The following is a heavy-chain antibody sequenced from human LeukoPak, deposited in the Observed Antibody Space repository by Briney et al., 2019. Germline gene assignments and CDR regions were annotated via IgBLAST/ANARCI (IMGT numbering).Heavy chain of an antibody. CDR3: ARGGIVGSRTNWFDP. Sequence: SETLFLSCTVSGGSIRSYYWSWIRQPPGKGLECIGYIYYIGSTNYNPSLKSRVTISLDTSKSQFSLKLTSVTPADTAVYYCARGGIVGSRTNWFDPWGQGILVTVSS. CDR1: GGSIRSYY. CDR2: IYYIGST. V-gene: IGHV4-59*01. J-gene: IGHJ5*02. D-gene: IGHD1-26*01.